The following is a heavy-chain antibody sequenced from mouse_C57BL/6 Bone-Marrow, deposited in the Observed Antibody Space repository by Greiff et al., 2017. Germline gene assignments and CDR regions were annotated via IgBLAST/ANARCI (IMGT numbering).Heavy chain of an antibody. J-gene: IGHJ1*03. Sequence: LVESGPELVKPGASVKISCKASGYAFSSSWMNWVKQRPGTGLEWIGRIYPGDGDTNYNGKFKGKATLTADKSSSTAYMQLSSLTSEDSAVYFCARRTTVVARNFDVWGTGTTVTVSS. CDR2: IYPGDGDT. CDR1: GYAFSSSW. D-gene: IGHD1-1*01. V-gene: IGHV1-82*01. CDR3: ARRTTVVARNFDV.